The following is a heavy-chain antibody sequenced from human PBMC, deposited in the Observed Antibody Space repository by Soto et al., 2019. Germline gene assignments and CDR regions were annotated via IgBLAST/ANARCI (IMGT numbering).Heavy chain of an antibody. V-gene: IGHV5-51*01. Sequence: AESLTTSCKDSGYSFTNYWIAWVLQMPGKGLEWMGMIYPSDSDTRYGPSFQGQVTISADRSISTAYLQWRNLRASDTAMYYCARGFCTSTHYYLSRLDYWGQGAMVTVSS. CDR3: ARGFCTSTHYYLSRLDY. J-gene: IGHJ4*02. CDR2: IYPSDSDT. CDR1: GYSFTNYW. D-gene: IGHD2-2*01.